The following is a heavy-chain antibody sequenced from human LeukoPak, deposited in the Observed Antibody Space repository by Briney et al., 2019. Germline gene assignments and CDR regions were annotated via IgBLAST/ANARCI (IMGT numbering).Heavy chain of an antibody. CDR3: ARFEAVADGESFFDI. CDR2: ISRSSDFK. V-gene: IGHV3-11*06. CDR1: GFIFSDYY. Sequence: GGSLRLSCAASGFIFSDYYMTWIRQAPGKGLEWVSYISRSSDFKNYADSVKGRFTISRDNAKNSLYLQINTLRAEDTAVYYCARFEAVADGESFFDIWGQGTMVTVSS. D-gene: IGHD6-19*01. J-gene: IGHJ3*02.